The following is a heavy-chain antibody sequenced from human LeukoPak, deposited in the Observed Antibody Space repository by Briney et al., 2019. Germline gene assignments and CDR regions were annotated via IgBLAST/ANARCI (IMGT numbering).Heavy chain of an antibody. Sequence: GASVKVSCMASGYTFTSYYIHWVRQAPGQGLEWMGMINPSRGSTSYAQKFQGGLTMTRDTSTSTAYMELRSLRSDDTAVYYCARRPSQYSGYENWGQGTLVTVSS. D-gene: IGHD5-12*01. CDR2: INPSRGST. V-gene: IGHV1-46*01. CDR3: ARRPSQYSGYEN. CDR1: GYTFTSYY. J-gene: IGHJ4*02.